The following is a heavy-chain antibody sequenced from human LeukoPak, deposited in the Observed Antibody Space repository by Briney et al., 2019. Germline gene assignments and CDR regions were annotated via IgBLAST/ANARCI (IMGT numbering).Heavy chain of an antibody. CDR1: GFXFSSYS. V-gene: IGHV3-21*01. J-gene: IGHJ4*02. Sequence: GGSLRLSCAASGFXFSSYSINWVRQAPGKGLEWVSPISSSSYIYYADSVKGRFNISRDNAKNSLYLQMNSLRAEDTAVYYCASNYYDSSGYFHWGQGTLVTVSS. CDR2: ISSSSYI. CDR3: ASNYYDSSGYFH. D-gene: IGHD3-22*01.